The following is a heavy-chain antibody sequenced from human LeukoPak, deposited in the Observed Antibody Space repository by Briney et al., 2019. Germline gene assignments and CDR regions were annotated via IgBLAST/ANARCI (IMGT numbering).Heavy chain of an antibody. CDR3: ARDRPHYDILTGRTAYDPFDI. CDR1: DYTFTSFG. D-gene: IGHD3-9*01. J-gene: IGHJ3*02. V-gene: IGHV1-18*01. CDR2: ISADNGDT. Sequence: ASVKVSCKASDYTFTSFGISWVRQAPGQGLDWMGWISADNGDTNYAQKVQGRVTMTTDTSTSTAYMELRSLRSDDTAVYYCARDRPHYDILTGRTAYDPFDIWGQGTMVTVSS.